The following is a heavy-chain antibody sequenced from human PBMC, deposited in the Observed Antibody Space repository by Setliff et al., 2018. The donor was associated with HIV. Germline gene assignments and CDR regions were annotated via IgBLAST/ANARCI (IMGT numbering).Heavy chain of an antibody. V-gene: IGHV3-33*01. J-gene: IGHJ4*02. CDR3: ARDPGGDTSGYLIYYYDY. Sequence: GGSLRLSCAASGFTFSNYGMHWVRQAPGKGLEWVAVIWYDGSSEYYGDSVEGRFTISRDNSKKTLYLQMNSLRAEDTAVYYCARDPGGDTSGYLIYYYDYWGQGTLVTVSS. D-gene: IGHD3-22*01. CDR1: GFTFSNYG. CDR2: IWYDGSSE.